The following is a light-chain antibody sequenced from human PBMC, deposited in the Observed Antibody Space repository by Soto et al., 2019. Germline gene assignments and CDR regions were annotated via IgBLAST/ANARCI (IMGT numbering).Light chain of an antibody. Sequence: SVLTQPASVSGSPGQSITISCTGTSSDVGGQKLVSWYQQHPGKAPKVLLYEGSERPSGVSDRFSGSKSGNTASLTISGLQAEDEADYYCCSYAGSTTWVFGGGTKLTVL. J-gene: IGLJ3*02. CDR2: EGS. V-gene: IGLV2-23*01. CDR1: SSDVGGQKL. CDR3: CSYAGSTTWV.